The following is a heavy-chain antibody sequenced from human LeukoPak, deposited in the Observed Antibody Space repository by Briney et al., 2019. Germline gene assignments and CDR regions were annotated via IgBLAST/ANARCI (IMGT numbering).Heavy chain of an antibody. V-gene: IGHV4-39*07. Sequence: PSETLSLTCTVSGGSISSRIYYWGWIRQPPGKGLEWIGSIYYTGNTYYNPSLKSRVTLSVDTSKNQFSLILSSVTAADTAVYYCARLSLSDSSGYPWGQGTLVTVSS. J-gene: IGHJ5*02. CDR3: ARLSLSDSSGYP. CDR1: GGSISSRIYY. D-gene: IGHD3-22*01. CDR2: IYYTGNT.